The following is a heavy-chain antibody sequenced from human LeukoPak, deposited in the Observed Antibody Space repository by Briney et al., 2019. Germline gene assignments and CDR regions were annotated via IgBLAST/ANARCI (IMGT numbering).Heavy chain of an antibody. J-gene: IGHJ4*02. CDR1: GGSISSSNW. CDR2: IYHSGST. V-gene: IGHV4-4*02. Sequence: SGTLPLTCAVSGGSISSSNWWSWVRQPPGKGLEWIGEIYHSGSTNYNPSLKSRVTISVDKSKNQFSLKLSSVTAADTAVYYCARDARYGSGSYYDYWGQGTLVTVSS. CDR3: ARDARYGSGSYYDY. D-gene: IGHD3-10*01.